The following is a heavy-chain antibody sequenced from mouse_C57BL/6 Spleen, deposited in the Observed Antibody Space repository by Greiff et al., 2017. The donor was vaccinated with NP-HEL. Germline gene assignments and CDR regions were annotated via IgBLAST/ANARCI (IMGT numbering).Heavy chain of an antibody. CDR1: GFTFSDYY. D-gene: IGHD4-1*02. CDR2: ISNGGGST. Sequence: EVKLVESGGGLVQPGGSLKLSCAASGFTFSDYYMYWVRQTPEKRLEWVAYISNGGGSTYYPDTVKGRFTTSRDNAKNTLYLQMSRLKSEDTAMYFCARSTGNGFAYWGQGTLVTVSA. J-gene: IGHJ3*01. CDR3: ARSTGNGFAY. V-gene: IGHV5-12*01.